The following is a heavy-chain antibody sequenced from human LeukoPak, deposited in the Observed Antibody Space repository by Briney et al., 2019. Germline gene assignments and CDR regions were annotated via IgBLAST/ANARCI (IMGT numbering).Heavy chain of an antibody. J-gene: IGHJ4*02. V-gene: IGHV4-34*01. Sequence: SETLSLTCAVYGGSFSGYYWSWIRQPPGKGLEWIGEINHSGSTNYNPSLKSRVTISVDTSKNQFSLKLSSVTAADTAVYYCVRGPIAYRGGDCYSEVYFDYWGQGTLVTVSS. CDR2: INHSGST. D-gene: IGHD2-21*02. CDR3: VRGPIAYRGGDCYSEVYFDY. CDR1: GGSFSGYY.